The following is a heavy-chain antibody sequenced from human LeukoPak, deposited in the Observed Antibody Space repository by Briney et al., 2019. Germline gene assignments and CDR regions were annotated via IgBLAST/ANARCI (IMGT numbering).Heavy chain of an antibody. Sequence: ASVKVSCKASGYTFTSYGISWVRQAPGQGLEWMGWISAYNGNTNYAQKFQGRVTMTRDMSTSTVYMELSSLRSEDTAVYYCAKGYCSGGSCPNWFDPWGQGTLVTVSS. CDR2: ISAYNGNT. D-gene: IGHD2-15*01. CDR1: GYTFTSYG. CDR3: AKGYCSGGSCPNWFDP. V-gene: IGHV1-18*01. J-gene: IGHJ5*02.